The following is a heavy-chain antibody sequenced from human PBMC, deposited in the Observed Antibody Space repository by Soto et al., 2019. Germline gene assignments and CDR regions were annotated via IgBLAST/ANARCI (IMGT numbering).Heavy chain of an antibody. Sequence: PSETLSLTCTVSGGSILGHFWSWIRQPPGKGLEWIGSLYYSGSTNYNSSLRGRVTMSVDTPKNQFSLELSSVTAADTAVYYCARPLATQTVAGLHFWGRGTLVTVSS. J-gene: IGHJ4*02. D-gene: IGHD6-19*01. CDR1: GGSILGHF. V-gene: IGHV4-59*08. CDR3: ARPLATQTVAGLHF. CDR2: LYYSGST.